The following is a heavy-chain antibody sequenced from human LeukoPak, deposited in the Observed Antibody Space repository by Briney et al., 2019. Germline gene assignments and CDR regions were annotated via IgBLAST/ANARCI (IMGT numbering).Heavy chain of an antibody. CDR2: ISSSGNII. D-gene: IGHD1-20*01. CDR1: GFTVSSNH. V-gene: IGHV3-11*01. J-gene: IGHJ4*02. Sequence: GGSLRLSCAASGFTVSSNHMSWVRQAPGKGLEWVSYISSSGNIIYYADSVKGRFTISRDNAKNSLYLQMNSLRAEDTAVYYCARRRYNWNAIDYWGQGTLVTVSS. CDR3: ARRRYNWNAIDY.